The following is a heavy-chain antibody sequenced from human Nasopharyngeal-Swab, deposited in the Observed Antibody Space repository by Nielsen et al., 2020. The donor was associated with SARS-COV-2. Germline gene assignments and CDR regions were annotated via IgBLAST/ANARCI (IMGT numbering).Heavy chain of an antibody. J-gene: IGHJ4*02. D-gene: IGHD3-22*01. CDR2: IYTSGST. Sequence: SETPSLTCTVSGGSISSYYWSWIRQPAGKGLEWIGRIYTSGSTNYNPSLKSRVTMSVDTSKNQFSLKLSSVTAADTAVYYCARDRGYYDSSGYLYPVVYFDYWGQGTLVTVSS. V-gene: IGHV4-4*07. CDR1: GGSISSYY. CDR3: ARDRGYYDSSGYLYPVVYFDY.